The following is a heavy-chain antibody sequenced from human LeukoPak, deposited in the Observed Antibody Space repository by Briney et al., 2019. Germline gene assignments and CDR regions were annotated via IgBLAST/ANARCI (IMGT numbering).Heavy chain of an antibody. Sequence: SETLSLTCTVSGGSISSSSYYWGWIRQPPGKGLEWIGDVYYSGRTYSSPSLKSRLALSVDTSWNQFSLNLNSVPAADTAVYYCARRRYYDSTGYLAWGQGTLVTVSS. J-gene: IGHJ1*01. V-gene: IGHV4-39*01. CDR2: VYYSGRT. CDR1: GGSISSSSYY. CDR3: ARRRYYDSTGYLA. D-gene: IGHD3-22*01.